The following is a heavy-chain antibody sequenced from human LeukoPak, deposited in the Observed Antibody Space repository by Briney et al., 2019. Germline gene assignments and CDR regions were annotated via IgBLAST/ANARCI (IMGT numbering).Heavy chain of an antibody. CDR1: GGSISSGSYY. J-gene: IGHJ4*02. CDR3: AREDRAYSYVFDY. D-gene: IGHD5-18*01. Sequence: PSETLSLTCTVSGGSISSGSYYWTWIRQPAGKGLEWIGRIYTSGSTNYNPSLKSRVTISVDTSKNQFSLKLSSVTAADTAVYYCAREDRAYSYVFDYWGQGTLVTVSS. CDR2: IYTSGST. V-gene: IGHV4-61*02.